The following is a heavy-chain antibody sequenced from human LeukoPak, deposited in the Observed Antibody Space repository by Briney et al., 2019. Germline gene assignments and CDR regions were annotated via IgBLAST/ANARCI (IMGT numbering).Heavy chain of an antibody. D-gene: IGHD3-22*01. J-gene: IGHJ4*02. CDR1: GFTFSSYE. V-gene: IGHV3-48*03. CDR3: ARAQGYYDSSGYYHYFDY. CDR2: ISSSGSTI. Sequence: PGGSLRLSCAASGFTFSSYEMNWVRQAPGKGLEWVSYISSSGSTIYYADSVKGRFTISRDNAKNSLYLQMNSLRAEDTAVYYCARAQGYYDSSGYYHYFDYWGQGTLVTVSS.